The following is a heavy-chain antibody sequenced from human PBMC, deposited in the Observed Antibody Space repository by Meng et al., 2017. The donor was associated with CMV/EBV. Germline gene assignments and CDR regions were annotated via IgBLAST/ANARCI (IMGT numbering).Heavy chain of an antibody. D-gene: IGHD6-13*01. CDR1: GFTFSSYE. J-gene: IGHJ3*02. CDR3: ARRPGYSSSWSGDAFDI. CDR2: ISSSGSTI. Sequence: GGSLRLSCAASGFTFSSYEMNWVRQAPGKGLEWVSYISSSGSTIYYADSVKGRFTISRDNAKNTLYLQMNSLRAEDTAVYYCARRPGYSSSWSGDAFDIWGQGTMVTVSS. V-gene: IGHV3-48*03.